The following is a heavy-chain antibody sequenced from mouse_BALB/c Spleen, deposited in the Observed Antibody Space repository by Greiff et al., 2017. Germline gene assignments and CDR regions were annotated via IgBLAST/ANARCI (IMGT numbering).Heavy chain of an antibody. Sequence: QVHVKQSGPGLVAPSQSLSITCTVSGFSLTSYGVHWVRQPPGKGLEWLGVIWAGGSTNYNSALMSRLSISKDNSKSQVFLKMNSLQTDDTAMYYCARGDGNYVWFAYWGQGTLVSVSA. CDR1: GFSLTSYG. CDR2: IWAGGST. CDR3: ARGDGNYVWFAY. D-gene: IGHD2-1*01. V-gene: IGHV2-9*02. J-gene: IGHJ3*01.